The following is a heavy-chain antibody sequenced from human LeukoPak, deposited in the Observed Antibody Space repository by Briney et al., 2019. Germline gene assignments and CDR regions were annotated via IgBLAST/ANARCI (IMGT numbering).Heavy chain of an antibody. Sequence: PSETLSLTCGVYGGSFSDYYWSWIRQSPGKGLEWIGEINQGGSTTYNPSLKSRVTISVDTSKNEFSLNMSSVTDADTAVYYCARDDYRGVTNFDPWGQGTLVTVSS. CDR2: INQGGST. V-gene: IGHV4-34*01. CDR1: GGSFSDYY. J-gene: IGHJ5*02. D-gene: IGHD3-10*01. CDR3: ARDDYRGVTNFDP.